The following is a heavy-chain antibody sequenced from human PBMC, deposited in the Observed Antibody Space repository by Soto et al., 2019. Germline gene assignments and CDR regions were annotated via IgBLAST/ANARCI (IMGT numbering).Heavy chain of an antibody. V-gene: IGHV3-9*01. CDR3: AKDGSYYYGSGSYTFDY. CDR2: INWNSNKI. Sequence: EVQLVESGGGLVQPGRSLRLSCAASGFTFDDYAMHWVRQAPGKGLEWVSGINWNSNKIAYADSVKGRFTISRDNAKTSLYLQMNTLRAEDTALYYCAKDGSYYYGSGSYTFDYWGQGTLVTVSS. CDR1: GFTFDDYA. D-gene: IGHD3-10*01. J-gene: IGHJ4*02.